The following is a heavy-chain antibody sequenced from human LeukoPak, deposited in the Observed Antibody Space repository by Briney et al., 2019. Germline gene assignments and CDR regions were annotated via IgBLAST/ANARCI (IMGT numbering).Heavy chain of an antibody. J-gene: IGHJ6*02. V-gene: IGHV1-69*05. CDR3: ATEGLAAAGNIYGMDV. D-gene: IGHD6-13*01. CDR2: IIPIFGTA. Sequence: SVKVSCKASGGTFSSYAISWVRQAPGQGLEWMGGIIPIFGTANYAQKLQGRVTITTDESTSTVYMELSSLRSEDTAVYYCATEGLAAAGNIYGMDVWGQGTPVTVSS. CDR1: GGTFSSYA.